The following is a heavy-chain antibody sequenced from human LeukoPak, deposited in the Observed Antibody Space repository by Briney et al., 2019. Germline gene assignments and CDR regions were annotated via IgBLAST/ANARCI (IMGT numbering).Heavy chain of an antibody. V-gene: IGHV1-24*01. J-gene: IGHJ4*02. Sequence: ASVKVSCKVSGYILSAISMHWVRQSPGKGLEWMGGLVPGQGETVYAQKFQGRVTMTEDTSTDTAYMELSSLRSEDTAVYYCVTGITVAGTKYYFDYWGQGILVTVSP. CDR3: VTGITVAGTKYYFDY. CDR2: LVPGQGET. CDR1: GYILSAIS. D-gene: IGHD6-19*01.